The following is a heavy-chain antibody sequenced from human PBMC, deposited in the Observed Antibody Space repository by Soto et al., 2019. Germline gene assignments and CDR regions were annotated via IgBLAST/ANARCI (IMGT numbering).Heavy chain of an antibody. CDR3: ARVGKYSSGWYDSYFDY. J-gene: IGHJ4*02. CDR1: GGTFSSYT. CDR2: IIPILGIA. Sequence: SSVKVSCKACGGTFSSYTISWVRQAPGQGLEWMGRIIPILGIANYAQKFQGRVTITADKSTSTAYMELSSLRSEDTAVYYCARVGKYSSGWYDSYFDYWGQGTLVTVSS. V-gene: IGHV1-69*02. D-gene: IGHD6-19*01.